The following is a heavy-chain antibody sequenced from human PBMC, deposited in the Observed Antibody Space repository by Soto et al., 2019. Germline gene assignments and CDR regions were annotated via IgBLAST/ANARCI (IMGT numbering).Heavy chain of an antibody. CDR1: GGSISNYY. Sequence: PSETLSLTCTVSGGSISNYYCSWIRQAPGKGLEWIGYTFYRESTDYNPSLKSRVTISVDTSKNQCSLKLSSVSAADTALYYCGKGRGSGPRGWFDTWGQGAQVTVSS. CDR3: GKGRGSGPRGWFDT. V-gene: IGHV4-59*01. J-gene: IGHJ5*02. CDR2: TFYREST. D-gene: IGHD6-19*01.